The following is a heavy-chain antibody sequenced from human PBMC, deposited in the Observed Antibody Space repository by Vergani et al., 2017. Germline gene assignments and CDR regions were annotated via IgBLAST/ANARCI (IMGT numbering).Heavy chain of an antibody. CDR1: GYTFSSYD. Sequence: QVQLVQSGAEVKKPGASVKVSCKASGYTFSSYDINWVRQATGQGLEWMGWMNPNSGKTGYAQKFQGRVTMTRNTSIRTAYMELSSLRSEDTAVYYCARNRAIELAGRMHYDYAIDVWGQGTTVTVSS. CDR2: MNPNSGKT. D-gene: IGHD5-24*01. J-gene: IGHJ6*02. CDR3: ARNRAIELAGRMHYDYAIDV. V-gene: IGHV1-8*01.